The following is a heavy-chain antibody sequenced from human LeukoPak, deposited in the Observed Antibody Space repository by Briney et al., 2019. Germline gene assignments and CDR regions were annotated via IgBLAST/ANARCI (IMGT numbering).Heavy chain of an antibody. CDR1: GGSISSSSYY. J-gene: IGHJ4*02. CDR3: ARGRKYYGSGSYDY. V-gene: IGHV4-39*01. D-gene: IGHD3-10*01. Sequence: SETLSLTCTASGGSISSSSYYWGWIRQPPGKGLEWIGSIYYSGSTYYNPSLKSRVTISVDASKNQFSLKLSSVTAADTAVYYCARGRKYYGSGSYDYWGQGTLVTVSS. CDR2: IYYSGST.